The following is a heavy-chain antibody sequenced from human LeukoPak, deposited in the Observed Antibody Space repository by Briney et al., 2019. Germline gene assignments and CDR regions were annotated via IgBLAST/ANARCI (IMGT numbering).Heavy chain of an antibody. D-gene: IGHD3-3*01. Sequence: GGSLRLSCAASGFTFSSYWMSWVRQAPGKGLEWVANIKQDGSEKYYVDSVKGRFTISRDNAKNSLYLQMNSLRAEDTAVYYCVRDRLEWLGYYFDYWGQGTLVTVSS. V-gene: IGHV3-7*01. CDR2: IKQDGSEK. CDR3: VRDRLEWLGYYFDY. J-gene: IGHJ4*02. CDR1: GFTFSSYW.